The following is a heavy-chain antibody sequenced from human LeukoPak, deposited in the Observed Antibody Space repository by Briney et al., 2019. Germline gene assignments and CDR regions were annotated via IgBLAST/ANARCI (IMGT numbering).Heavy chain of an antibody. Sequence: GGSLRLSCAASGFTFSSYAMSWVRQAPGKGLEWVSAISGSGGSTYYADSVKGRFTISRDNSKNTLYLQMNSLRAEDTAVYYCAKDREVVAITTIRSTPPTDYWGQGTLVTVSS. CDR3: AKDREVVAITTIRSTPPTDY. D-gene: IGHD3-22*01. CDR2: ISGSGGST. CDR1: GFTFSSYA. V-gene: IGHV3-23*01. J-gene: IGHJ4*02.